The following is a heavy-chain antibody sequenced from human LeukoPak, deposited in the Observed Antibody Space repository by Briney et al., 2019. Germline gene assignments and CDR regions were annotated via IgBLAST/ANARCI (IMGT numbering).Heavy chain of an antibody. CDR3: AKGILGVQYLGYFDY. Sequence: GGSLRLSCAASGFTFSTYGMHWVRQAPGKGLEWVSFIRYVGINKYYADSVKGRFTISRDNSKNTLYLQMSSLRAEDTAVYYCAKGILGVQYLGYFDYWGQGTLVTVSS. CDR1: GFTFSTYG. D-gene: IGHD3-9*01. CDR2: IRYVGINK. J-gene: IGHJ4*02. V-gene: IGHV3-30*02.